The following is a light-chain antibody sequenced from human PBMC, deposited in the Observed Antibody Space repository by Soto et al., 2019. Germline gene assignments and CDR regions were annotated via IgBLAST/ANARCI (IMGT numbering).Light chain of an antibody. CDR3: QQYDSFSVT. CDR2: DAY. J-gene: IGKJ1*01. Sequence: DIKMTQSPSTLSASVGDSVTLSCRASQNINTWLAWYHQKPGMAPKLLISDAYTLESGVPSRFSGSGSGPEFTLTISSLQPDDFATYYCQQYDSFSVTFGQGTKVEIK. CDR1: QNINTW. V-gene: IGKV1-5*01.